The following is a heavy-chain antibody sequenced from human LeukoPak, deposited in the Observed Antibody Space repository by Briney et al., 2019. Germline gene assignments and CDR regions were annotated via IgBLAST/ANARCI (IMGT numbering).Heavy chain of an antibody. D-gene: IGHD6-13*01. CDR3: AGGGRGSSWYRDNWFDP. CDR2: INHSGST. CDR1: GGSFSGYY. Sequence: PSETLSLTXAVYGGSFSGYYWSWIRQPPGKGLEWIGEINHSGSTNYNPSLKSRVTISVDTSKNQFSLKLSSVTAADTAVYYCAGGGRGSSWYRDNWFDPWGQGTLVTVSS. J-gene: IGHJ5*02. V-gene: IGHV4-34*01.